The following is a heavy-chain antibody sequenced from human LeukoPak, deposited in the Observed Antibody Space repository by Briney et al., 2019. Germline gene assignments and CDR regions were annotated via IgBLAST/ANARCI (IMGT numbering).Heavy chain of an antibody. Sequence: PGGSLRLSCAASGFTFSSYAMHWVRQAPGKGLEWVAVISYDGSNKYYADSVKGRFTISRDNSKNTLYLQMNSLRAEDTAVYYCARAKKYSSGWYRDAFDIRGQGTMVTVSS. V-gene: IGHV3-30*04. CDR2: ISYDGSNK. D-gene: IGHD6-19*01. CDR3: ARAKKYSSGWYRDAFDI. CDR1: GFTFSSYA. J-gene: IGHJ3*02.